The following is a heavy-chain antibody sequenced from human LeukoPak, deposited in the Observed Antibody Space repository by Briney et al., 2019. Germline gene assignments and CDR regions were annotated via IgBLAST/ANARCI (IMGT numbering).Heavy chain of an antibody. CDR1: GFTFSSYA. V-gene: IGHV3-23*01. Sequence: GGSLRLSCAASGFTFSSYAMSWVRQAPGGGLEWVASISGSSGTTNYADSVKGRITISRDNSKNTLYLQMNSLRAEDTAVYYCAKSWRYYDRSGYYAFDIWGQGTMVTVSS. CDR2: ISGSSGTT. CDR3: AKSWRYYDRSGYYAFDI. J-gene: IGHJ3*02. D-gene: IGHD3-22*01.